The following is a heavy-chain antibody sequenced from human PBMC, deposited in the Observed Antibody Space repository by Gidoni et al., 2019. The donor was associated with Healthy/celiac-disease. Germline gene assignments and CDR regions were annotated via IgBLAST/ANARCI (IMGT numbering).Heavy chain of an antibody. Sequence: EVQLVESGGGLVQPGGSLRLSCAASGFTFSRYWMSWVRQAPGKGLEWVANIKQDGSEKYYVDSVKGRFTISRDNAKNSLYLQMNSLRAEDTAVYYCARDQGSGWLDYWGQGTLVTVSS. V-gene: IGHV3-7*01. CDR3: ARDQGSGWLDY. D-gene: IGHD6-19*01. J-gene: IGHJ4*02. CDR1: GFTFSRYW. CDR2: IKQDGSEK.